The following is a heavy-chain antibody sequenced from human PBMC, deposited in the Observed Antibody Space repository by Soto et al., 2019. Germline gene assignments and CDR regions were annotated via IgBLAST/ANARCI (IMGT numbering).Heavy chain of an antibody. V-gene: IGHV3-30*18. J-gene: IGHJ4*02. D-gene: IGHD6-6*01. CDR3: ANVGWSSSSCDY. CDR2: ISYDGSNK. Sequence: QVQLVESGGGVVQPGRSLRLSCAASGFTFSSYGMHWVRQAPGKGLEWVAVISYDGSNKYYADSVKGRFTISRDNSKNTLYLQMNSLRAEDTAVYYCANVGWSSSSCDYWGQGTLVTVSS. CDR1: GFTFSSYG.